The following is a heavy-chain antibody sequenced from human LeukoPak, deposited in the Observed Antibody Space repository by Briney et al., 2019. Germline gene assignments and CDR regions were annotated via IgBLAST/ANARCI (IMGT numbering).Heavy chain of an antibody. CDR2: IGRAGDT. V-gene: IGHV3-13*04. J-gene: IGHJ6*02. Sequence: SGGSLRLSCAAAGFTFSAYDMHCVRQATGKGLEWVSYIGRAGDTYYAGSVKGRFTISREDATNSLFLQMNSLGVGDTAVYYCARDSSCWGLAVWGQGTTVTVSS. CDR1: GFTFSAYD. CDR3: ARDSSCWGLAV. D-gene: IGHD6-19*01.